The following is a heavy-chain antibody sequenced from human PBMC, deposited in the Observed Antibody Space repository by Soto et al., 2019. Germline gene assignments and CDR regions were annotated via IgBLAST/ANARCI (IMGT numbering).Heavy chain of an antibody. CDR1: GYTFTSYG. CDR2: ISAYNGNT. D-gene: IGHD1-26*01. CDR3: ARWLGATLEVGNYGMDV. J-gene: IGHJ6*02. Sequence: ASVKVSCKASGYTFTSYGISWVRQAPGQGLEWMGWISAYNGNTNYAQKLQGRVTMTTDTSTSTAYMELRSLRSDDTAVYYCARWLGATLEVGNYGMDVWGQGTTVTVSS. V-gene: IGHV1-18*01.